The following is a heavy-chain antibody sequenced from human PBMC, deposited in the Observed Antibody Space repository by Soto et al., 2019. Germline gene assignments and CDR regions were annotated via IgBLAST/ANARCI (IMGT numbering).Heavy chain of an antibody. CDR1: GGSVSSGDYF. D-gene: IGHD3-10*01. CDR3: ARSPNYYYYGFDV. Sequence: WETLSLTCTVSGGSVSSGDYFWSWLRQSPGKRLEWIAYIYYSGSTNYNPSLKSRATISVDTSKSQVSLTLTSMTAADAALYYCARSPNYYYYGFDVWGQGTAVTVSS. V-gene: IGHV4-61*08. CDR2: IYYSGST. J-gene: IGHJ6*02.